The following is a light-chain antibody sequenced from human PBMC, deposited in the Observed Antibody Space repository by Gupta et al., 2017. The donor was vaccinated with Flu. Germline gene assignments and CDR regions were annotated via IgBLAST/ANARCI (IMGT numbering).Light chain of an antibody. CDR3: QQSYSTPRT. J-gene: IGKJ1*01. V-gene: IGKV1-39*01. CDR2: AAS. CDR1: QSISSY. Sequence: DIQMTQSPSSLSASVGDRVTITCRASQSISSYLNWYQQKPGKAPKLLIYAASSLQSGVPSRFSGSGSGTDFTRTISSLQHEDFATYDCQQSYSTPRTFGQGTKVEIK.